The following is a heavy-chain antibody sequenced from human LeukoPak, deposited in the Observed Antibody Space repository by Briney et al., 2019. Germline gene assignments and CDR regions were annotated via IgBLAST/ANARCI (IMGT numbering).Heavy chain of an antibody. CDR3: ARSFRYSGYDYYFDP. J-gene: IGHJ5*02. CDR2: IYQSGST. V-gene: IGHV4-4*02. D-gene: IGHD5-12*01. Sequence: SETLSLTCAVSGDSISSSNWWSWVRQPPGKGLEWIGQIYQSGSTNYNPSLKSRVTISLDKSKNQFSLELTSVTAADTAVYYCARSFRYSGYDYYFDPWGQGTLVTVSS. CDR1: GDSISSSNW.